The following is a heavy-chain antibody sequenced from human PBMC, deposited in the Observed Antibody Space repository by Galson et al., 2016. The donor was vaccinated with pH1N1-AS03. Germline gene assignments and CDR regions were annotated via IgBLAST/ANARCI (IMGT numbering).Heavy chain of an antibody. J-gene: IGHJ5*02. CDR2: IYHGEAGTS. CDR1: TFIARSNY. D-gene: IGHD3-16*01. Sequence: SLRLSCAGSTFIARSNYMSWVRQAPGKGLEWVSVIYHGEAGTSYYADSVKSLFTISRHISTNTVKLQKNNLRGEDTATYYCETDRFGEPTTWGQGTLIIVS. CDR3: ETDRFGEPTT. V-gene: IGHV3-53*01.